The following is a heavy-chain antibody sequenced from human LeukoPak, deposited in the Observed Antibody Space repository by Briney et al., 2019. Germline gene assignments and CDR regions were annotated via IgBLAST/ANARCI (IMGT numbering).Heavy chain of an antibody. Sequence: SVKVSCKASGYTFTSYYMHWVGQAPGQGLEWMGIINTSGGSTSYAQKFQGRVTMTRDTSTSTVYMELSSLRSEDTAVYYCARDRQIMLWFGELSHNYYYYGMDVWGKGTTVTVSS. CDR3: ARDRQIMLWFGELSHNYYYYGMDV. D-gene: IGHD3-10*01. CDR1: GYTFTSYY. J-gene: IGHJ6*04. CDR2: INTSGGST. V-gene: IGHV1-46*01.